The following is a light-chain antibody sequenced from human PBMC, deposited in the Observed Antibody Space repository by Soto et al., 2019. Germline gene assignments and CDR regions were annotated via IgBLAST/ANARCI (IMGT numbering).Light chain of an antibody. J-gene: IGKJ1*01. Sequence: DIQMPQSPSTLSASVGDRVSITCRASQSISRQLAWYQQIPGKAPNLLIYQASNLETGVPSRFTGSGSGTDFTITISRLQSDDLANSYCQQYQSYLTCGKGTKVEGK. CDR3: QQYQSYLT. V-gene: IGKV1-5*03. CDR2: QAS. CDR1: QSISRQ.